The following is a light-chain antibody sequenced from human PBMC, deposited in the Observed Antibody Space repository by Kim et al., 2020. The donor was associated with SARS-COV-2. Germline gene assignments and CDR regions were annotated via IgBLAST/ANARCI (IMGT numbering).Light chain of an antibody. CDR2: EVS. CDR1: SSDVGSYNR. Sequence: GQSVTIPCTGTSSDVGSYNRVSWYQQPPGTAPKLMIYEVSKRPSGVPDRFSGSKSGNTASLTISGLQAEDEADYYCYSFTSSTTWVFGGGTQLIVL. J-gene: IGLJ3*02. V-gene: IGLV2-18*02. CDR3: YSFTSSTTWV.